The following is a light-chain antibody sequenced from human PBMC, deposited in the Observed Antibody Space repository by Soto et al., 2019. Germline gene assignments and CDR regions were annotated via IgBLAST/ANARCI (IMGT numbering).Light chain of an antibody. V-gene: IGKV1-8*01. CDR1: QGISSY. J-gene: IGKJ5*01. Sequence: AIRMTQSPSSLSASTVDRVTITCRASQGISSYLAWYQQKPGKAPKLLIYAASTLQSGVPSRFSGSGSGTDFTLTISCLQSEDFATYYCQQYYSYPYTFGQGTRLEI. CDR3: QQYYSYPYT. CDR2: AAS.